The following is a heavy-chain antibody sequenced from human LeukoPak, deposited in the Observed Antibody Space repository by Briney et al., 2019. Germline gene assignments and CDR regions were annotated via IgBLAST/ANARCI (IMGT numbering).Heavy chain of an antibody. Sequence: PSETLSLTCTVYGESFSGYYCTWIRQPPGKGLEWIAEVNHSGSTNYNPSLKSRVTISLDTSKNQFLLKLSSVTAADTAVYYCARGVYYGSGSYNWGQGTLVTVSS. CDR3: ARGVYYGSGSYN. V-gene: IGHV4-34*01. CDR1: GESFSGYY. CDR2: VNHSGST. J-gene: IGHJ4*02. D-gene: IGHD3-10*01.